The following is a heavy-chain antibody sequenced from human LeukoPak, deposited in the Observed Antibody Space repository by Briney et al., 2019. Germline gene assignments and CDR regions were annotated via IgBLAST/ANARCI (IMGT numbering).Heavy chain of an antibody. Sequence: SETLSLTCTVSGGSISSSSYYWGWIRQPPGKGLEWIGSIYYSGSTYYNPSLKSRVTISVDTSKNQFSLKLSPVTAADTAVYYCARDGPRIAAAGRKVYYFDYWGQGTLVTVSS. CDR3: ARDGPRIAAAGRKVYYFDY. CDR2: IYYSGST. CDR1: GGSISSSSYY. V-gene: IGHV4-39*02. J-gene: IGHJ4*02. D-gene: IGHD6-13*01.